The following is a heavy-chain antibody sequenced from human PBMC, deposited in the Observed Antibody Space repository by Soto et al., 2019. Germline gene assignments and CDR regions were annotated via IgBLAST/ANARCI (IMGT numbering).Heavy chain of an antibody. J-gene: IGHJ6*02. CDR3: ARGGPDTAMVYYYYGMDV. D-gene: IGHD5-18*01. V-gene: IGHV4-59*12. Sequence: SETLSLTCTVSGGSISSYYWSWIRQPPGKGLEWIGYIYYSGSTNYDPSLKSRVTISVDTSKNQFSLKLSSVTAADTAVYYCARGGPDTAMVYYYYGMDVWGQGTTVTVSS. CDR2: IYYSGST. CDR1: GGSISSYY.